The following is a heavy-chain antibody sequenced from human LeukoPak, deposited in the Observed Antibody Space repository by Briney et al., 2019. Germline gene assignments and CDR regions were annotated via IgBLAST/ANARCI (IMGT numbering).Heavy chain of an antibody. CDR2: ISGSNGNT. CDR3: ARSYSSTWYSYYYYMDV. V-gene: IGHV1-18*01. Sequence: ASVKVSCKASGYSFTSYAITWVRQAPGQGLEWMGWISGSNGNTNYAQRFQGRVTMTTDTSTNTAYMELRSLRSDDTAVYYCARSYSSTWYSYYYYMDVWGKGTTVTVSS. D-gene: IGHD6-13*01. CDR1: GYSFTSYA. J-gene: IGHJ6*03.